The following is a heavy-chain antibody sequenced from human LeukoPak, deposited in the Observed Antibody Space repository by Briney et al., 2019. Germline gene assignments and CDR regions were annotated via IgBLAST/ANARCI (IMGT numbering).Heavy chain of an antibody. D-gene: IGHD6-6*01. CDR1: GGSFSGYY. CDR2: INHSGST. J-gene: IGHJ2*01. Sequence: ASETLSLTCAVYGGSFSGYYWSWIRQPPGKGLEWIGEINHSGSTNYNPSLKGRVTISVDTSKSQFSLKLSSVTAADTAVYYCARAKYSSSSHWYFDLWGRGTLVTVSS. CDR3: ARAKYSSSSHWYFDL. V-gene: IGHV4-34*01.